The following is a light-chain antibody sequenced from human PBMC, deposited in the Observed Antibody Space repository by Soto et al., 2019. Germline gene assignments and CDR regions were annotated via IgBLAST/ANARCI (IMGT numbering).Light chain of an antibody. CDR3: AARDDSLNGVV. Sequence: QPVLTQPPSASGTPGQRVTIACSGSSSNIGSTTVKWYQQLPGTAPKLLIYNNNQRPSGVPDRFSGSKSGTSASLAISGLQSEDEADYYCAARDDSLNGVVFGGGTKLTVL. J-gene: IGLJ3*02. CDR1: SSNIGSTT. CDR2: NNN. V-gene: IGLV1-44*01.